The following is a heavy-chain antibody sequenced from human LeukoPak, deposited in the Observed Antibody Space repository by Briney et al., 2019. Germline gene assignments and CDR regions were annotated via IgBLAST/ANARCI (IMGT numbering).Heavy chain of an antibody. J-gene: IGHJ4*02. CDR2: INSDGSST. CDR1: GFTFSSYW. CDR3: VRDRGWLSNPGYFDY. V-gene: IGHV3-74*01. Sequence: GGSLRLSCTASGFTFSSYWMHWVRQAPGKGLVWVSRINSDGSSTNYADSVKGRFTISRDNAKKSLYLQMNSLRAEDTAVYYCVRDRGWLSNPGYFDYWGRGTLVTVSS. D-gene: IGHD3-22*01.